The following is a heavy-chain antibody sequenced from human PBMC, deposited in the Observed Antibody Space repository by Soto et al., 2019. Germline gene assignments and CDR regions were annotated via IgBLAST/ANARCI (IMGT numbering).Heavy chain of an antibody. D-gene: IGHD6-19*01. CDR3: AREISSGCLNYFDY. J-gene: IGHJ4*02. Sequence: SETLSLTCAVSGGSISSGGYSWSWIRQPPGKGLEWIGYIYHSGSTYYNPSLKSRVTISVDRSKNQFSLKLSSVTAADTAVYYCAREISSGCLNYFDYWGQGTLVTVSS. V-gene: IGHV4-30-2*01. CDR2: IYHSGST. CDR1: GGSISSGGYS.